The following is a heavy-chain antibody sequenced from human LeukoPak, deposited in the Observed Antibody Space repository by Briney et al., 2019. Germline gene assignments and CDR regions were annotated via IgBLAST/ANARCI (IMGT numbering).Heavy chain of an antibody. CDR2: ISGSGRST. Sequence: GSLSLSFAGSGFPFGSYAMGWVRQAPGKGLEWVSSISGSGRSTYYADFPKGRFTISRDNFNNTLYLHLNSLRPDDTAVYYCAKGMGSRAYTYLAKWGQGNLVTVSS. V-gene: IGHV3-23*01. J-gene: IGHJ1*01. CDR3: AKGMGSRAYTYLAK. D-gene: IGHD3-16*01. CDR1: GFPFGSYA.